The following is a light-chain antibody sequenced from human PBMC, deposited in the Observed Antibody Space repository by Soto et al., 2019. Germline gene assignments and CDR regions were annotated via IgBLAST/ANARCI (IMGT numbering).Light chain of an antibody. Sequence: EIVLTQSPDTLSLSPGERATLSCRASQYVSGGYLAWYQHKPGRAPRLLIYGASSRATGIPDRVSGRGYGTDFTLTISGLEPEDFAVYYCQQYGNSPNTFGQGTRLEI. CDR2: GAS. J-gene: IGKJ5*01. CDR3: QQYGNSPNT. V-gene: IGKV3-20*01. CDR1: QYVSGGY.